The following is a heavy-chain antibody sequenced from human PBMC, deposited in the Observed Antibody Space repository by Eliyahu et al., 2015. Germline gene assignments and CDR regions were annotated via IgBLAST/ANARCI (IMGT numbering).Heavy chain of an antibody. CDR3: ARGLSRNQFDR. CDR1: GYTFITYD. Sequence: QVQLVQSGAEVKKPGASVKVSCKASGYTFITYDMNWVRQAPGQRLEWMGWINAGNGNTKYSQKFQGRVTITRDTSASTAYMELTSLTSEDTAVYYCARGLSRNQFDRWGQGTLVTVSS. D-gene: IGHD4/OR15-4a*01. J-gene: IGHJ5*02. CDR2: INAGNGNT. V-gene: IGHV1-3*01.